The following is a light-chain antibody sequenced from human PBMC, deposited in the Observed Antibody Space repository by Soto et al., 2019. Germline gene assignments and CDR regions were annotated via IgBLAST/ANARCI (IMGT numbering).Light chain of an antibody. V-gene: IGLV3-21*02. CDR1: NIGSKS. CDR3: QVWDSSSDHYV. CDR2: DDS. J-gene: IGLJ1*01. Sequence: SYELTQPPSVSVAPGQTARITCGGNNIGSKSVHWYQQKPGQAPVLVVYDDSDRPSGIPERFSGSNSGNTATLTISRVEDGDEADYYCQVWDSSSDHYVLEIGTKVTAL.